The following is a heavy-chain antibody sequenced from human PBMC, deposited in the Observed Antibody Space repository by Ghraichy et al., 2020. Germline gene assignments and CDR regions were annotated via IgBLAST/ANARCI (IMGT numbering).Heavy chain of an antibody. J-gene: IGHJ6*02. Sequence: SETLSLTCTVSGGSISSYYWSWIRQPPGKGLEWIGYIYTSGSTNYNPSLKSRVTISVDTSKNQFSLKLSSVTAADTAVYYCARPNYYYYYGMDVWGQGTTVTVSS. V-gene: IGHV4-4*09. CDR3: ARPNYYYYYGMDV. CDR2: IYTSGST. CDR1: GGSISSYY. D-gene: IGHD4/OR15-4a*01.